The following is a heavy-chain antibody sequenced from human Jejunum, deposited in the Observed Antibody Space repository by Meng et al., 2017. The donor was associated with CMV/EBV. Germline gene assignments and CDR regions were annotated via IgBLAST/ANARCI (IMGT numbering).Heavy chain of an antibody. CDR1: GCTFSGSA. V-gene: IGHV3-73*01. CDR2: IRSKANSYAT. J-gene: IGHJ1*01. CDR3: TRRIAAAVFQH. Sequence: CAASGCTFSGSAMHGVRQASGKGLEWVGRIRSKANSYATAYAASVKGRFTISRDDSKNTAYLQMNSLKTEDTAVYYCTRRIAAAVFQHWGQGTLVTVSS. D-gene: IGHD6-13*01.